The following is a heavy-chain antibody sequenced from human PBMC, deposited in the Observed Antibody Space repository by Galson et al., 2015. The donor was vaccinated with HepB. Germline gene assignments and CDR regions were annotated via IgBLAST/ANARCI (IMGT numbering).Heavy chain of an antibody. CDR2: ISYDGSNK. Sequence: SLRLSCAASGFTFSSYAMHWVRQAPGKGLEWVAVISYDGSNKYYADSVKGRFTISRDNSNNTVDLQMNSLRAEDTAVYYCARDLYSSRWNSGDFDYWGQGTLVTVSS. J-gene: IGHJ4*02. V-gene: IGHV3-30-3*01. CDR1: GFTFSSYA. D-gene: IGHD6-13*01. CDR3: ARDLYSSRWNSGDFDY.